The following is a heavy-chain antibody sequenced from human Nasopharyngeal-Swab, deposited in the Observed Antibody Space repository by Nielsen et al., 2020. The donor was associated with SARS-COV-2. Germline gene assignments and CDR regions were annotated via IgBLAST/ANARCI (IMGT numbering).Heavy chain of an antibody. V-gene: IGHV4-39*07. CDR2: IYYSGST. CDR3: ARERGRGGIWNYYYYYMDV. Sequence: WIRQPPGKGLEWIGSIYYSGSTYYNPSLKSRVTISVDTSKNQFSLKLSSVTAADTAVYYCARERGRGGIWNYYYYYMDVWGKGTTVT. D-gene: IGHD3-10*01. J-gene: IGHJ6*03.